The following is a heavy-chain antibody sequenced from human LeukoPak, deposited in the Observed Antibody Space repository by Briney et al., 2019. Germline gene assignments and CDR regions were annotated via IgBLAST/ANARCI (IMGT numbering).Heavy chain of an antibody. CDR1: GFTISSYG. V-gene: IGHV3-23*01. CDR2: ISGGTT. D-gene: IGHD3-10*01. J-gene: IGHJ4*02. Sequence: GGSLRLSCAASGFTISSYGMSWVRQAPGKGLEWVSSISGGTTYYADSVKGRFTISRDNSKSIVSLQMNSLRAEDTAVYYCAKSAYGSGHYWGQGTLVTVSS. CDR3: AKSAYGSGHY.